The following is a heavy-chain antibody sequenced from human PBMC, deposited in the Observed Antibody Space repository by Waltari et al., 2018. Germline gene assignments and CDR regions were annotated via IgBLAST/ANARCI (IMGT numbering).Heavy chain of an antibody. CDR3: TSDAFGNSIGGVFDY. J-gene: IGHJ4*02. CDR2: INWNSGNI. CDR1: GFSFADRA. D-gene: IGHD3-3*01. V-gene: IGHV3-9*01. Sequence: EVQLVESGGGLVQPGRSLRLSCVGSGFSFADRAMHWVRQVPGNGLEWVSGINWNSGNIGYADSVKGRFTISRDNAKNSLYLQINSVRTEDTALYYCTSDAFGNSIGGVFDYWGQGTLVNVSS.